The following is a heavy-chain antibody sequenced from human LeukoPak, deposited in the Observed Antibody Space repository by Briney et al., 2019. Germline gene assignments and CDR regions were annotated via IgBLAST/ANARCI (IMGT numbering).Heavy chain of an antibody. J-gene: IGHJ6*02. Sequence: GGSLGLSCAASGFTFRSYWMNWARQAPGKGLEWVAIINQDGSKKYYVDSVKGRFTISRDNAKNSLYLQMNSLRVEDTAVYYCARAISMVRGLIYYGMDVWDQGTTVTVSS. V-gene: IGHV3-7*01. CDR1: GFTFRSYW. D-gene: IGHD3-10*01. CDR2: INQDGSKK. CDR3: ARAISMVRGLIYYGMDV.